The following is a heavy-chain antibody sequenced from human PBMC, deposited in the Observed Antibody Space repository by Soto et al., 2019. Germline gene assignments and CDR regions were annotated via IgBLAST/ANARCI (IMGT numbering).Heavy chain of an antibody. CDR3: VRDRNWQLDDC. CDR1: GFAFNTYW. V-gene: IGHV3-74*01. D-gene: IGHD1-1*01. CDR2: INGDGSST. Sequence: GGSLRLPCAASGFAFNTYWMHWVRQAPGKGLVWVSRINGDGSSTNYADSVKGRFTISRDNAKDTLYLQMNSLRGEDTAVYYCVRDRNWQLDDCWGQGTLVTVSS. J-gene: IGHJ4*02.